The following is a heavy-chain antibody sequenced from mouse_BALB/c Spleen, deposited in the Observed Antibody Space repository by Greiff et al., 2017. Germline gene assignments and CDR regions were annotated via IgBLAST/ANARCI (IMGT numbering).Heavy chain of an antibody. J-gene: IGHJ4*01. V-gene: IGHV1S137*01. D-gene: IGHD1-1*01. CDR1: GYTFTDYA. CDR2: ISTYYGDA. CDR3: ARRTTVVDYYAMDY. Sequence: QVQLQQSGAELVRPGVSVKISCKGSGYTFTDYAMHWVKQSHAKSLEWIGVISTYYGDASYNQKFKGKATMTVDKSSSTAYMELARLTSEDSAIYYCARRTTVVDYYAMDYWGQGTSVTVSS.